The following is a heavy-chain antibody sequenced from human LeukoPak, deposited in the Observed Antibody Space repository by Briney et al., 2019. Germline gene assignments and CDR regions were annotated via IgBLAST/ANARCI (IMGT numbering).Heavy chain of an antibody. D-gene: IGHD5-18*01. CDR2: INAGNGNT. J-gene: IGHJ4*02. CDR1: GYTFTSYA. Sequence: ASVKVSCKASGYTFTSYAMHWVRQAPGQRLEWMGWINAGNGNTKYSQKFQGRVTITRDTSASTAYMELSSLRSEDTAVYYCARAASWIQPGDHWGQGTLVTVSS. V-gene: IGHV1-3*01. CDR3: ARAASWIQPGDH.